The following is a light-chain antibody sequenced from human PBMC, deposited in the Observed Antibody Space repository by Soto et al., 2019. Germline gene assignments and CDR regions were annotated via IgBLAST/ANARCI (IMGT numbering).Light chain of an antibody. V-gene: IGKV3-11*02. J-gene: IGKJ4*01. CDR2: DAS. CDR3: QQRSNWPPVT. Sequence: EIVLTQSPATLSLSPGERATLSCRASQSVGYHLAWYQQKPVQAPRLLTYDASNRATRIPPRFSGSGSGRGFTLGISSLEPEDFAVYYCQQRSNWPPVTFGGGTKVEIQ. CDR1: QSVGYH.